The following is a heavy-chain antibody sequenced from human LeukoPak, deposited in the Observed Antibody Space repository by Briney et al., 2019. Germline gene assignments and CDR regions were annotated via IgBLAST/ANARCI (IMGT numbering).Heavy chain of an antibody. CDR2: INSDGINT. V-gene: IGHV3-74*01. J-gene: IGHJ5*02. CDR3: ARDLGQYYDTSDNWFDP. CDR1: GFTFSNYW. D-gene: IGHD3-22*01. Sequence: GGSLRLSCAASGFTFSNYWMHWVRQAPGKGLVWVSRINSDGINTSYADSVKGRFTISRDNAKNTLNLQTNSLRAEDTAVYYCARDLGQYYDTSDNWFDPWGQGTLVTVSS.